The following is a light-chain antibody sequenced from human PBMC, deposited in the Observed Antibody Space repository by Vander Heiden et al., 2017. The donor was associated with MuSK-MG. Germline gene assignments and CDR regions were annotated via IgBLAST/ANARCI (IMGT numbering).Light chain of an antibody. V-gene: IGKV1-39*01. CDR3: QQSYSTPYT. CDR2: AAS. CDR1: QSISSY. Sequence: IQLTQSASSLSASVGDRVTITCRASQSISSYLNWYQQKPGKAPKLLIYAASSLQSGVTARFSGSGSGTDFTLTISSLQPEDFATYYCQQSYSTPYTFGQGTKLEIK. J-gene: IGKJ2*01.